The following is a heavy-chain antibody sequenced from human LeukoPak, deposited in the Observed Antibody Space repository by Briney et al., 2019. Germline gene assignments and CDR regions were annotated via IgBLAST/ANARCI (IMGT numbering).Heavy chain of an antibody. J-gene: IGHJ4*02. CDR1: GYTLTELS. CDR2: FDPEDGET. V-gene: IGHV1-24*01. CDR3: ARAYIVVVPAAMGY. D-gene: IGHD2-2*01. Sequence: ASVKVSCKVSGYTLTELSMHWVRQAPGKGLEWMGGFDPEDGETIYAQKFQGRDTMTEDTSTDTAYMELSSLRSEDTAVYYCARAYIVVVPAAMGYWGQGTLVTVSS.